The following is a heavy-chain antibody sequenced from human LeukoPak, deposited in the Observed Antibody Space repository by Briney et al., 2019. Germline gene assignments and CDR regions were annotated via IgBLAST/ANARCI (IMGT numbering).Heavy chain of an antibody. D-gene: IGHD2-15*01. CDR3: ARHLDCRGDDCPDAFDI. J-gene: IGHJ3*02. V-gene: IGHV4-4*09. CDR2: IYSSGST. Sequence: SETLSLTCTVSGGSISRYYWRWLRQPPGKGLEWIGYIYSSGSTNYNPSLKSRVTISVDTSKNQFSLKLSSVTAADTAVYYCARHLDCRGDDCPDAFDIWGQGTMVTVSS. CDR1: GGSISRYY.